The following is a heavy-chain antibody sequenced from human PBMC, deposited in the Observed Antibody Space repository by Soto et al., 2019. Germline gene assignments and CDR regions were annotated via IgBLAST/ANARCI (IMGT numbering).Heavy chain of an antibody. CDR3: AKDYCSGGSCYSHYYYYMDV. CDR2: ISGSGGST. Sequence: EVQLLESGGGLVQPGGSLRLSCAASGFTFSSYAMSWVRQAPGKGLEWVSAISGSGGSTYYADSVKGRFTISRDNSKNTLYLQMNSLRAEDTDVYYCAKDYCSGGSCYSHYYYYMDVWGKGTTVSVAS. J-gene: IGHJ6*03. V-gene: IGHV3-23*01. CDR1: GFTFSSYA. D-gene: IGHD2-15*01.